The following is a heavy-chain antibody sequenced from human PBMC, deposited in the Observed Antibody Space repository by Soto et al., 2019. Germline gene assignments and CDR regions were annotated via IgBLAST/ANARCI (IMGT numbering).Heavy chain of an antibody. V-gene: IGHV4-59*08. CDR1: GGSISSYD. J-gene: IGHJ4*02. CDR3: TIRDGPGFDN. Sequence: QVQLQESGPGLVKPSETLSLTCTVSGGSISSYDWSWIRQPPGKGLEWIGYIDYSGSTNYNPSLKRRVTTSVYTSKNRFSPKLSSVTDADTVVYYCTIRDGPGFDNWGQGTLVTVSS. CDR2: IDYSGST.